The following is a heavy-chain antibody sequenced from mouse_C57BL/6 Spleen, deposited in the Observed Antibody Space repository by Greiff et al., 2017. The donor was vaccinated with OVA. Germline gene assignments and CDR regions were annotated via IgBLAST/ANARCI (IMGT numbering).Heavy chain of an antibody. D-gene: IGHD2-5*01. CDR3: ARPYYSNYDYAMDY. V-gene: IGHV2-2*01. J-gene: IGHJ4*01. Sequence: VQLQQSGPGLVQPSQSLSITCTVSGFSLTSYGVHWVRQSPGKGLEWLGVIWSGGSTDYNAAFISRLSISKDNSKSQVFFKMNSLQADDTAIYYCARPYYSNYDYAMDYWGQGTSVTVSS. CDR1: GFSLTSYG. CDR2: IWSGGST.